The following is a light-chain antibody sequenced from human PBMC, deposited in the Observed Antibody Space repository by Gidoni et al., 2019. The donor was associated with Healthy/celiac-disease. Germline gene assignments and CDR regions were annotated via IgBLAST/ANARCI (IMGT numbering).Light chain of an antibody. CDR2: KAS. Sequence: IQITQSPSTLSASVGDRVTITCRASQSISSWLAWYQQKAGKAPKLLIYKASSLESGVPSRFSGSGSGTEFTLTISSLQPDDFATYYCQQYNSLWTFGQGTKVEIK. V-gene: IGKV1-5*03. J-gene: IGKJ1*01. CDR3: QQYNSLWT. CDR1: QSISSW.